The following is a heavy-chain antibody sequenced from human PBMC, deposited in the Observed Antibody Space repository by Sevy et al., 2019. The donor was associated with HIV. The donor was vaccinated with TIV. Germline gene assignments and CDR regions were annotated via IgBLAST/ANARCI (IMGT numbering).Heavy chain of an antibody. CDR2: ISTHNGDT. J-gene: IGHJ5*02. Sequence: ASVKVSCKASGYTFTNYGISWVRQAPGQGLEWMGWISTHNGDTNYAQKLQGRVTMTTDTSTSTAYMELRSLRSDDTAVYYCAGRIYFDSSAYYWWFGPWGQGTLVTVSS. CDR3: AGRIYFDSSAYYWWFGP. D-gene: IGHD3-22*01. CDR1: GYTFTNYG. V-gene: IGHV1-18*01.